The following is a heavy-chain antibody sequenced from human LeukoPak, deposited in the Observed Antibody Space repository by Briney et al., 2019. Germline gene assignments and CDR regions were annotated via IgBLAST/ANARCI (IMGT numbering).Heavy chain of an antibody. D-gene: IGHD3-10*01. CDR3: ARNTKLLWFGELFD. J-gene: IGHJ4*02. CDR1: GFTFSSYA. V-gene: IGHV3-23*01. Sequence: GGSLRLSCAASGFTFSSYAMSWVRQAPGKGLEWVSAISGIGGSTYYADSVKGRFTISRDNSKNTLYLQMNSLRAEDTAVYYGARNTKLLWFGELFDWGQGTLVTVSS. CDR2: ISGIGGST.